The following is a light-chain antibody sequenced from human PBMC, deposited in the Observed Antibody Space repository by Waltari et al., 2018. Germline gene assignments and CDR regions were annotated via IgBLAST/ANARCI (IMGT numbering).Light chain of an antibody. Sequence: DIQMTQSPSTLSASVGDRVTITCRASQSISHWLAWYQQKPGKAPKLLIYRGSTLQSGVPSRFGGSGSGTEFTLTISSLQPDDFGSYYCQHYNYDLETFGQGTKVEIK. CDR1: QSISHW. J-gene: IGKJ1*01. CDR3: QHYNYDLET. V-gene: IGKV1-5*03. CDR2: RGS.